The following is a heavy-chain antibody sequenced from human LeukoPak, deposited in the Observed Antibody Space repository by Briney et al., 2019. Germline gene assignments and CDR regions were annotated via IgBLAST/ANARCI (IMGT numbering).Heavy chain of an antibody. CDR1: GGSISSSRDY. CDR3: ARHEGCGDNCFYGGDV. V-gene: IGHV4-39*01. J-gene: IGHJ6*02. D-gene: IGHD2-21*02. CDR2: IYYSGRT. Sequence: KPSETLSLTCSVSGGSISSSRDYWGWIRQPPGKGLEWIGNIYYSGRTYYNPSLQGRVAVSVDTSKNQFSLSLSSVTAADTAVHFCARHEGCGDNCFYGGDVWGQGTTVTVSS.